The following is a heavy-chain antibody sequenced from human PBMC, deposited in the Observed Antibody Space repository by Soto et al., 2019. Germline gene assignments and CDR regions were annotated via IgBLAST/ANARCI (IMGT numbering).Heavy chain of an antibody. CDR2: IRSKANSYAT. CDR3: TRYDYGDYAGGSFDN. V-gene: IGHV3-73*01. CDR1: GFTFSGSA. J-gene: IGHJ4*02. D-gene: IGHD4-17*01. Sequence: PGGSLRLSCAASGFTFSGSAMHWVRQASXKGLEWVGRIRSKANSYATAYAASVKGRFTISRDDSKNTAYLQMNSLKTEDTAVYYCTRYDYGDYAGGSFDNWGQGTLDTVS.